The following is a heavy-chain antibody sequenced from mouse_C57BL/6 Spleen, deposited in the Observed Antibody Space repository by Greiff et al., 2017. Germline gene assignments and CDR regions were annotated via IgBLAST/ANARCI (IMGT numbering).Heavy chain of an antibody. CDR1: GFNIKDDY. V-gene: IGHV14-4*01. CDR3: TTYYDGDYYAMDY. D-gene: IGHD1-1*01. Sequence: DVKLQESGAELVRPGASVKLSCTASGFNIKDDYMHWVKQRPEQGLEWIGWIDPENGDTEYASKFQGKATITADTSSNTAYLQLSSLTSEDTAVYYCTTYYDGDYYAMDYWGQGTSVTVSS. J-gene: IGHJ4*01. CDR2: IDPENGDT.